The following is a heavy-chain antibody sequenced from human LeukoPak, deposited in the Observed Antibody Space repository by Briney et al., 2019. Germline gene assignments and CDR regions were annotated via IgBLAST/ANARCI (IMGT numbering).Heavy chain of an antibody. CDR3: ARGLLWFGESTWSLYYFDY. V-gene: IGHV6-1*01. J-gene: IGHJ4*02. CDR2: TYYRSKWYN. Sequence: SQTLSLTCAISGDSVSSNSAAWNWIRQSPSRGLEWLGRTYYRSKWYNDYAVSVKSRITINPDTSKNQFSLQLNSVTPEDTAVYYCARGLLWFGESTWSLYYFDYWGQGTLVTVSS. D-gene: IGHD3-10*01. CDR1: GDSVSSNSAA.